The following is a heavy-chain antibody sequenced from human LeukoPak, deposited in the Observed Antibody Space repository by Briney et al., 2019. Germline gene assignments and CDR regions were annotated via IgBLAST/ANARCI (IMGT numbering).Heavy chain of an antibody. Sequence: PGGSLRLSCAASGFTFRTFAMHWVRQAPGKGLEWVTVISKEGTTKYYANSVKGRFTISRDNSKNTLYLQMNSLRAEDTAVYYCARDPNSGYFDYWGQGTLVTVSS. J-gene: IGHJ4*02. D-gene: IGHD6-19*01. CDR3: ARDPNSGYFDY. V-gene: IGHV3-30-3*01. CDR2: ISKEGTTK. CDR1: GFTFRTFA.